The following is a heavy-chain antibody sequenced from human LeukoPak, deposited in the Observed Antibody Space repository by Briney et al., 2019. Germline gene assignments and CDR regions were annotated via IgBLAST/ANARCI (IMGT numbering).Heavy chain of an antibody. J-gene: IGHJ4*02. V-gene: IGHV3-7*01. CDR1: GFPFSSYS. CDR2: INQDGSKK. CDR3: ARGQTLTF. Sequence: GGSLRLSCAASGFPFSSYSMTWVRQAPGKGLEWVANINQDGSKKFYVDSVKGRFTISRDNAKNALYLQMNSLRAEDTGVYFCARGQTLTFWGQGTLVTVSS.